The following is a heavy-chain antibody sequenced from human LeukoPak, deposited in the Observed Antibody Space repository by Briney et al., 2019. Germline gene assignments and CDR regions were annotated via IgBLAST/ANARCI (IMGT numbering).Heavy chain of an antibody. J-gene: IGHJ4*02. V-gene: IGHV4-38-2*01. CDR1: GYSISSGYY. Sequence: SETLSLTCAVSGYSISSGYYWGWIRQPPGKGLEWIGSIYHSGSTYYNPSLKSRVTISVDTSKNQFSLKLSSVTAADTAVYYCASQEGAYGGIRLDYWGQGTLVTVSS. CDR3: ASQEGAYGGIRLDY. D-gene: IGHD4-23*01. CDR2: IYHSGST.